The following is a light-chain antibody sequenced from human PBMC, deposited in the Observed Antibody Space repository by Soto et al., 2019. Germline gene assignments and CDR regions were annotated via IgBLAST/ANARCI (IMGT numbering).Light chain of an antibody. V-gene: IGKV1-5*03. CDR3: QQYNSYPLT. Sequence: ITCRASQSISSWLAWYQQKPGKAPKLLIYKASSLESGVPSRFSGSGSGTEFTLTISSLQPDDFATYYCQQYNSYPLTFGGGTKVDIK. CDR2: KAS. CDR1: QSISSW. J-gene: IGKJ4*01.